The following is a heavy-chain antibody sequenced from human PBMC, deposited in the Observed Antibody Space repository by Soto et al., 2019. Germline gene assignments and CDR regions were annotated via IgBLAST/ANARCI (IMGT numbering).Heavy chain of an antibody. V-gene: IGHV3-43*02. CDR1: GFTFDDYA. J-gene: IGHJ6*02. CDR2: ISGDGGNT. CDR3: AKALIHSSSSLYYYYYGMDV. D-gene: IGHD6-6*01. Sequence: GGSLRLSCAASGFTFDDYAMHWVRQAPGKGLEWVSLISGDGGNTYYADSVKGRFTISRDNSKNSLYLQMNSLRTEDTALYYCAKALIHSSSSLYYYYYGMDVWGQGTTVTVSS.